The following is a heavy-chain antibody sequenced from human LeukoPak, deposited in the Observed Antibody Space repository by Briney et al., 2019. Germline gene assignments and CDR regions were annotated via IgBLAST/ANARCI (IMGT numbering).Heavy chain of an antibody. CDR3: ATGSQIREADY. Sequence: GGSLRLSCAASGFTFSSYSMNWVRQAPGKGLEWVSSISSSSSYIYYADSVKGRFTISRDNAKNSLYLQMNSLRAEDTAVYYCATGSQIREADYWGQGTLVTVSS. CDR1: GFTFSSYS. J-gene: IGHJ4*02. V-gene: IGHV3-21*01. CDR2: ISSSSSYI. D-gene: IGHD3-10*01.